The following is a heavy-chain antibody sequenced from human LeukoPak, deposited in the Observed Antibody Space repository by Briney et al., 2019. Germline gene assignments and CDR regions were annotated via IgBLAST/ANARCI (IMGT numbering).Heavy chain of an antibody. V-gene: IGHV1-18*01. Sequence: ASVKVSCKASGYTFTSYAMNWVRQAPGQGLEWMGWISAYNGNTNYAQKLQGRVTMTTDTSTSTAYMELRSLRSDDTAVYYCARIWDSSSSLGVRRYYYMDVWGKGTTVTVSS. CDR3: ARIWDSSSSLGVRRYYYMDV. J-gene: IGHJ6*03. CDR1: GYTFTSYA. D-gene: IGHD6-6*01. CDR2: ISAYNGNT.